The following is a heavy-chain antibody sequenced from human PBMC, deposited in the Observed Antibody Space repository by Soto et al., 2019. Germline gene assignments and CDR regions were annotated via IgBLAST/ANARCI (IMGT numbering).Heavy chain of an antibody. CDR3: ARDDDSAARPIYYYGMDV. V-gene: IGHV3-21*01. J-gene: IGHJ6*02. CDR1: GFTFSSYS. D-gene: IGHD6-6*01. CDR2: ISSSSSYI. Sequence: GGSLRLSCAASGFTFSSYSMNWVRQAPGKGLGWVSSISSSSSYIYYADSVKGRFTISRDNAKDSLYLQMNSLRAEDTAVYYCARDDDSAARPIYYYGMDVWGQGTTVTVSS.